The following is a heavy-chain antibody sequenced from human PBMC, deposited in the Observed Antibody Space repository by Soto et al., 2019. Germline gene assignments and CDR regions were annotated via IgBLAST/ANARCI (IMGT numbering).Heavy chain of an antibody. CDR2: IKSKTDGGTT. CDR1: GFTFSNAW. D-gene: IGHD3-22*01. J-gene: IGHJ4*02. Sequence: GGSLRLSCAASGFTFSNAWMSWVRQAPGKGLEWVGRIKSKTDGGTTDYAAPVKGRFTISRDDSKNTLYLQMNSLKTEDTAVYYCTTATMYYYDSSGYGGDYWGQGTLVTVSS. CDR3: TTATMYYYDSSGYGGDY. V-gene: IGHV3-15*01.